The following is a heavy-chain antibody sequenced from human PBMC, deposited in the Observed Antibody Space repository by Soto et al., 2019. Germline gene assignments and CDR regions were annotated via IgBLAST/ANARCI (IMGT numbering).Heavy chain of an antibody. V-gene: IGHV3-15*07. CDR3: TRRPKAADIGVGSLDF. CDR2: IKSFADGGTT. CDR1: GYSFTDAW. J-gene: IGHJ4*02. Sequence: EVKLVDSGGDLVKPGGSLRLSCAASGYSFTDAWMNWVRQAPGKGLEWVGRIKSFADGGTTEYAAPVKGRFSISREDSTLTVFLQMNSLQTEDTAVYYCTRRPKAADIGVGSLDFWGRGTRVTVSA. D-gene: IGHD3-9*01.